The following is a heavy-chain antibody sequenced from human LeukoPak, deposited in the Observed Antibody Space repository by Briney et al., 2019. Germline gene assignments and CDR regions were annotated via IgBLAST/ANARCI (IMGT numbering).Heavy chain of an antibody. Sequence: PSETLSLTCAVYGGSFSGYYWSWIRQPPGKGREWIGEINHSGSTNYNPSLKSRVTISVDTSKNQFSLKLSSVTAADTAVYYCARADLGYCSSTSCYEDDAFDIWGQGTMVTVSS. CDR3: ARADLGYCSSTSCYEDDAFDI. D-gene: IGHD2-2*01. V-gene: IGHV4-34*01. CDR1: GGSFSGYY. J-gene: IGHJ3*02. CDR2: INHSGST.